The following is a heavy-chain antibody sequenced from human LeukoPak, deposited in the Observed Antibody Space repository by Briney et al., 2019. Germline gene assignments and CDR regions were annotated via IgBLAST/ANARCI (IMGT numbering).Heavy chain of an antibody. V-gene: IGHV4-59*08. CDR2: VFHSGST. D-gene: IGHD3-22*01. CDR3: ARDSSGYYRIDY. J-gene: IGHJ4*02. CDR1: GGSISSYY. Sequence: SETLSLTCTVSGGSISSYYWSWIRQPPGKGLEWIGYVFHSGSTNNNPSLKSRVTISVDTSKNQFSLKLTSVTAADTAAYYCARDSSGYYRIDYWGQGTLVTVSS.